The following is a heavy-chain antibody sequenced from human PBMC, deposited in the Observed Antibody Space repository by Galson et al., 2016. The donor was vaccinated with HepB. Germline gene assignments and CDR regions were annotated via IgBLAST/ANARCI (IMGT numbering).Heavy chain of an antibody. CDR2: IDPGNANT. D-gene: IGHD3-10*01. CDR1: GYTFTNYW. V-gene: IGHV5-10-1*01. J-gene: IGHJ4*02. Sequence: QSGAEVKKPGESLRISCKGSGYTFTNYWIHWVRQMPGKGLEWMGKIDPGNANTNYSPSFQGPVTISVDKSISTAYLQWSSLKSSDTALYYCARPYYYHPGSYRDWGQGTLVTVSS. CDR3: ARPYYYHPGSYRD.